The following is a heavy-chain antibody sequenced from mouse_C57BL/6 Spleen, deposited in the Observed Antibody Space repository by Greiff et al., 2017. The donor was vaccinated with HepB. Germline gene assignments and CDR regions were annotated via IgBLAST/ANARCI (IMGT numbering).Heavy chain of an antibody. V-gene: IGHV1-50*01. CDR3: ARYAVVAPHWYFDV. CDR2: IDPSDSYT. Sequence: QVQLQQPGAELVKPGASVKLSCKASGYTFTSYWMQWVKQRPGQGLEWIGEIDPSDSYTNYNQKFKGKATLTVDTSSSTAYMQLSSLTSEDSAVYYCARYAVVAPHWYFDVWGTGTTVTVSS. J-gene: IGHJ1*03. CDR1: GYTFTSYW. D-gene: IGHD1-1*01.